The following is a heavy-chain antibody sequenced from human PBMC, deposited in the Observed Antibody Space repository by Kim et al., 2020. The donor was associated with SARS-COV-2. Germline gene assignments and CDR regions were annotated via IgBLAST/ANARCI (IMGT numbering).Heavy chain of an antibody. D-gene: IGHD3-3*01. CDR2: ISAYNGNT. V-gene: IGHV1-18*01. CDR3: ARDINDFWSGYYHVVDY. J-gene: IGHJ4*02. Sequence: ASVKVSCKASGYTFTSYGISWVRQAPGQGLEWMGWISAYNGNTNYAQKLQGRVTMTTDTSTSTAYMELRSLRSDDTAVYYCARDINDFWSGYYHVVDYWGQGTLVTVSS. CDR1: GYTFTSYG.